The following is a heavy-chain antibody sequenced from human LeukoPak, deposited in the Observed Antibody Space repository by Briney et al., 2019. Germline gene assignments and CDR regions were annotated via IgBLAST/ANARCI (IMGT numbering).Heavy chain of an antibody. CDR2: ISACNGNT. CDR3: ARDPGAYCSSTSCSPHLFDP. V-gene: IGHV1-18*01. CDR1: GYTFTSYG. D-gene: IGHD2-2*01. J-gene: IGHJ5*02. Sequence: ASVKVSCKASGYTFTSYGISWVRQAPGQGLEWMGWISACNGNTNYAQKLQGRVTMTTDTSTSTAYMELRSLRSDDTAVYYCARDPGAYCSSTSCSPHLFDPWGQGTLVTVSS.